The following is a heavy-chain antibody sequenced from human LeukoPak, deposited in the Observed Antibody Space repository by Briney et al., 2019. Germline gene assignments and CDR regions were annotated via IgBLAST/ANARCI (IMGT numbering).Heavy chain of an antibody. CDR2: LYSSGST. CDR3: ARVGEGSYYNIFDH. D-gene: IGHD3-10*01. Sequence: PAETLSLTCTASPGSMSCYYWSCIRQTPGKGLEWIGYLYSSGSTKYNPSLKSRVTISVDTSKNHFSLKLSSVTAADTAVYYCARVGEGSYYNIFDHWGQGTLVTVSS. J-gene: IGHJ5*02. CDR1: PGSMSCYY. V-gene: IGHV4-59*01.